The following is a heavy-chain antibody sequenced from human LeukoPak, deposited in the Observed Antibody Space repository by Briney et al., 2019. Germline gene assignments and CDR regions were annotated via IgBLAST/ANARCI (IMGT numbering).Heavy chain of an antibody. CDR2: IYYSGST. V-gene: IGHV4-59*01. D-gene: IGHD3-3*01. Sequence: SETLSLTCTVSGGSISSYYWSWIRQPPGKGLEWIGNIYYSGSTNYNPSLKSRVTISVDTSKNQFSLKLSSVTAADTAVYYCARTRGSGYYNYFYYMDVWGKGTTVTVSS. J-gene: IGHJ6*03. CDR3: ARTRGSGYYNYFYYMDV. CDR1: GGSISSYY.